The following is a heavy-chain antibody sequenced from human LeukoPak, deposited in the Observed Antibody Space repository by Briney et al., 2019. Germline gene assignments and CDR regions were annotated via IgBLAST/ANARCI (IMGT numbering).Heavy chain of an antibody. CDR2: IWYDGSNK. Sequence: SLRLSCAASGFTFSSYGMHWVRQAPGKGLEWVAVIWYDGSNKYYADSVKGRFTISRDNSKNTLYLQMNSLRAEDTAVYYCAREPLIQEPYYFDYWGQGTLVTVSS. D-gene: IGHD1-26*01. J-gene: IGHJ4*02. CDR1: GFTFSSYG. V-gene: IGHV3-33*01. CDR3: AREPLIQEPYYFDY.